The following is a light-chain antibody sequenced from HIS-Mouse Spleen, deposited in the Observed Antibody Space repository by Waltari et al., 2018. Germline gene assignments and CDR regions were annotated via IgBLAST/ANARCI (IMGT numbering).Light chain of an antibody. Sequence: QSALTQPASVSGSPGQSITISCTGTTSDCGSYNLVPWYQQHPGKASKLMIYEGSKRPSGVSNRFSGSKSGNTASLTISGLQAEDEADYYCCSYAGSSTWVFGGGTKLTVL. V-gene: IGLV2-23*01. CDR3: CSYAGSSTWV. CDR2: EGS. J-gene: IGLJ3*02. CDR1: TSDCGSYNL.